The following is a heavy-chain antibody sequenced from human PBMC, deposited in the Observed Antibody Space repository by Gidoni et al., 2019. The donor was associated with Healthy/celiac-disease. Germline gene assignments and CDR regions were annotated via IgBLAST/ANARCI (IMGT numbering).Heavy chain of an antibody. J-gene: IGHJ6*02. V-gene: IGHV4-59*01. CDR3: ARERTIFGVESYYYYGMDV. Sequence: QVQLQESGPGLVKPSETLSLTSTVSVGSISSYYWRWIRQPPGKGLEWIGYIYYSGSTNYTQSLKSGVTISVDTSKNQFSLKLSCVTAADTAVYYCARERTIFGVESYYYYGMDVWGQGTTVTVSS. D-gene: IGHD3-3*01. CDR2: IYYSGST. CDR1: VGSISSYY.